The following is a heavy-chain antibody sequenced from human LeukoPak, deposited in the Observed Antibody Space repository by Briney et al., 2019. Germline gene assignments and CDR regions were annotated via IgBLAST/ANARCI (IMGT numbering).Heavy chain of an antibody. J-gene: IGHJ4*02. CDR1: GCTFSSYW. CDR2: INSDGSST. D-gene: IGHD3-3*01. Sequence: GGSLRLSCAASGCTFSSYWMHWVRQTPGKGLVWVSRINSDGSSTSYADSVKGRFTISRDNAKNTLYLQMNSLRAEDTAVYYCARDSYDFWSGYSLDYWGQGTLVTVSS. CDR3: ARDSYDFWSGYSLDY. V-gene: IGHV3-74*01.